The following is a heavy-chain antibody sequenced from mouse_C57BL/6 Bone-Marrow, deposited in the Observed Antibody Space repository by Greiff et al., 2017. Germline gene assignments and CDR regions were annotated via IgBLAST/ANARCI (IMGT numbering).Heavy chain of an antibody. J-gene: IGHJ3*01. CDR2: IYTGSGST. CDR3: ARHDSNYGFAY. Sequence: QVQLQQPGAGLVKPGASVKMSCTASGFTFTGYWITWVQQAPGQGLEWIGDIYTGSGSTNYTEKFKGKATLTVYTATSTAYMQLSSMTSEDSAVYDCARHDSNYGFAYWGQGTLVTGSA. CDR1: GFTFTGYW. D-gene: IGHD2-5*01. V-gene: IGHV1-55*01.